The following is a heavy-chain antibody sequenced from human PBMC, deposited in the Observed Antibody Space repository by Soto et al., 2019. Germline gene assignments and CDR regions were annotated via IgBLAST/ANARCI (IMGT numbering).Heavy chain of an antibody. J-gene: IGHJ5*01. CDR2: INPGTGDT. CDR1: GFPFSAFT. CDR3: ARAAGRWLLLPYCFDS. D-gene: IGHD2-15*01. Sequence: QVQLVQSGAEVQKPGASVRVSCTASGFPFSAFTIHWLRQAPGQGLELMGWINPGTGDTKYSQRIQGRATFTRDTSASTVLLELGSLTSEDTAVYFCARAAGRWLLLPYCFDSWGQGALVTVSS. V-gene: IGHV1-3*01.